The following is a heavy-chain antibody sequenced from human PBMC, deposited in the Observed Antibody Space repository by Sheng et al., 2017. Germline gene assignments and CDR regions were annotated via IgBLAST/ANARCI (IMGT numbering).Heavy chain of an antibody. Sequence: EVQLVESGGGLVQPGKSLRLSCAASGFTFSNYAMTWVRQAPGKGLDWVSGISGSGGNTYYADSVKGRFTISRDNSKNTLYLQLNSLRDEDTAVYYCAKGDGGSYLGVDYWGQGTLVTVSS. CDR3: AKGDGGSYLGVDY. D-gene: IGHD1-26*01. V-gene: IGHV3-23*04. CDR2: ISGSGGNT. J-gene: IGHJ4*02. CDR1: GFTFSNYA.